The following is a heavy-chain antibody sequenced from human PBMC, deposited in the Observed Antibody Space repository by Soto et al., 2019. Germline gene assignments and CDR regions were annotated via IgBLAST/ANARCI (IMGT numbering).Heavy chain of an antibody. D-gene: IGHD5-18*01. CDR2: ISGSGGST. V-gene: IGHV3-23*01. J-gene: IGHJ4*02. Sequence: GGSLRLSCAASGFTFSGYAMSWVRQAPGKELEWVSAISGSGGSTYYADSVKGRFTISRDNSKNTLYLQMNSLRAEDTAVYYCAKGPRGYSYPDYWGQGTLVTVSS. CDR1: GFTFSGYA. CDR3: AKGPRGYSYPDY.